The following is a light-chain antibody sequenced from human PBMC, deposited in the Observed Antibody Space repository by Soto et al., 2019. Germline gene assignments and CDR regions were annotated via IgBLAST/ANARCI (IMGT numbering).Light chain of an antibody. Sequence: EIVITQSPSTLSVSPGEEATLSCRASQSVSSNLAWYQQKPGQAPRLLIYRASIRATGIPARFSGSGSGIDFTLTISSLQSEDFALYYCQQYYNSPRWTFGQGTKVDIK. CDR1: QSVSSN. CDR2: RAS. J-gene: IGKJ1*01. V-gene: IGKV3-15*01. CDR3: QQYYNSPRWT.